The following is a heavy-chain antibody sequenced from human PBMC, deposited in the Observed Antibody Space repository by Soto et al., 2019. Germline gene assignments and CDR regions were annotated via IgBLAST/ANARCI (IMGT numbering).Heavy chain of an antibody. CDR2: IYYSRSP. V-gene: IGHV4-59*02. J-gene: IGHJ4*02. Sequence: SETLSLTCTVSGDSVSTYYWSWIRQPPGKGLEWIGYIYYSRSPSYNPSLKSRVTMSLDTSKNQLSLKLSSVTAADTAVYYCARLGSSIAARLDYWGQGTLVT. CDR1: GDSVSTYY. D-gene: IGHD6-6*01. CDR3: ARLGSSIAARLDY.